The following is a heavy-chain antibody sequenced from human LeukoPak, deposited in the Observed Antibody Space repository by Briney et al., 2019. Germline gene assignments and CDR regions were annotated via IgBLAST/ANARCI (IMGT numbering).Heavy chain of an antibody. CDR3: AKEVGVAAGTDNTFDY. CDR2: ISYDGSNK. Sequence: PGRSLRLSCAASGFTFSSYGMHWVRQAPGKGLEWVAVISYDGSNKYYADSVKGRFTISRDNSKNTLYLQMNSLRAEDTAVYYCAKEVGVAAGTDNTFDYWGQGTLVTVSS. V-gene: IGHV3-30*18. J-gene: IGHJ4*02. CDR1: GFTFSSYG. D-gene: IGHD6-13*01.